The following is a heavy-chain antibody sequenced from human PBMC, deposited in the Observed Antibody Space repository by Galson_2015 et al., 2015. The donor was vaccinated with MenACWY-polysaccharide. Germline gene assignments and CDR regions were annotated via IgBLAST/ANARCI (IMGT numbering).Heavy chain of an antibody. Sequence: SLRLSCAASGFTFSSYAMSWVRQAPGKGLEWVSTISGRGLNTYYADSVKGRFTMSRDNSKNTLYMQMNSLRAEDTAVYYCAKQIDEYYGSGNYYPPWDYWGQGTLVTVSS. CDR1: GFTFSSYA. D-gene: IGHD3-10*01. CDR3: AKQIDEYYGSGNYYPPWDY. CDR2: ISGRGLNT. J-gene: IGHJ4*02. V-gene: IGHV3-23*01.